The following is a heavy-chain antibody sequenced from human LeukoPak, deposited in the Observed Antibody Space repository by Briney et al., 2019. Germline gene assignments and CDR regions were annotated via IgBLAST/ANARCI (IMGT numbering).Heavy chain of an antibody. Sequence: QAGGSLRLSCVASGFTFSNHWMSWVRQAPGKGLEWVANIKPDGSEEHYVDSVKGRFTISRDNTKNSLCLQMNSLRGEDTAVYFCARDLRVAVTGNWRLFDPWGLGTLVTVSS. CDR1: GFTFSNHW. CDR2: IKPDGSEE. D-gene: IGHD6-19*01. J-gene: IGHJ5*02. V-gene: IGHV3-7*01. CDR3: ARDLRVAVTGNWRLFDP.